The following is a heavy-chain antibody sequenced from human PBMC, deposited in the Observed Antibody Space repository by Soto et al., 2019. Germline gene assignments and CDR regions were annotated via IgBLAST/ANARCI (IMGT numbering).Heavy chain of an antibody. Sequence: PGESLKISCQASGYSFSNFWITWVRQMPGEGLEWLGIIYRDDSDTRYSPSFLGQVTISADKSIKTTYLQWSSLKASDTAIYFCASSVLVTSTMNYFDLWGQGTLVTVPQ. D-gene: IGHD2-8*02. CDR3: ASSVLVTSTMNYFDL. CDR2: IYRDDSDT. V-gene: IGHV5-51*01. J-gene: IGHJ4*02. CDR1: GYSFSNFW.